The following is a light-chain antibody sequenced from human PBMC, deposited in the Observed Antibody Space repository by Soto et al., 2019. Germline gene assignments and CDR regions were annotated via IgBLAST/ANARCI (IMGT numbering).Light chain of an antibody. CDR2: TNK. CDR3: AAWDDSLKGCV. V-gene: IGLV1-44*01. Sequence: QSLLTNPPSASGTPGQRITILCSGSSSNIGINTVSWYQQLPGTAPRLLIYTNKFRPSGVSDRFSGSRSGTSASLAVSGLQSEDEADYYCAAWDDSLKGCVFGSGTKSPS. CDR1: SSNIGINT. J-gene: IGLJ1*01.